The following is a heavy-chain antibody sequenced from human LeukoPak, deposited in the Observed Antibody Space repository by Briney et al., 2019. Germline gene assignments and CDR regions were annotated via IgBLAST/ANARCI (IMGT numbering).Heavy chain of an antibody. CDR1: GYTFTGYY. CDR3: ARAIPYPDIVVVPAAQYNWFDP. J-gene: IGHJ5*02. V-gene: IGHV1-2*02. CDR2: INPNSGGT. Sequence: ASVKASCKASGYTFTGYYMHWVRQAPGQGLEWMGWINPNSGGTNYAQKFQGRVTMTRDTSISTAYMELSRLRSDDTAVYYCARAIPYPDIVVVPAAQYNWFDPWGQGTLVTVSS. D-gene: IGHD2-2*01.